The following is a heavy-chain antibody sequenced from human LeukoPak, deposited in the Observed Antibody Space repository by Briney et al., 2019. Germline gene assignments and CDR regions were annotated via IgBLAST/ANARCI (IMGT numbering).Heavy chain of an antibody. CDR1: GFTFGDYA. V-gene: IGHV3-49*05. D-gene: IGHD6-19*01. CDR3: SRTRSVAGSSIYFDY. Sequence: KPGGSLRLSCTGSGFTFGDYAMSWFRRAPGKGLEWVSFIKSKAYGGTTEYAASVKGRFTVSRDDSKSIAYLHMNGLKTEDTAVYYCSRTRSVAGSSIYFDYWGQGTLVTVSS. CDR2: IKSKAYGGTT. J-gene: IGHJ4*02.